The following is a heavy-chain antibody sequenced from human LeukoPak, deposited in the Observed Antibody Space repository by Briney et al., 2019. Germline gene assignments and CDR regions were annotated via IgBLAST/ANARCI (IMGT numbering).Heavy chain of an antibody. V-gene: IGHV4-34*01. CDR2: INHSGNT. CDR1: GGSFSGYY. J-gene: IGHJ3*02. Sequence: SETLSLTCAVYGGSFSGYYWSWIRQPPGKVLEWIGEINHSGNTNSNPSLKSRVTMSVDTSKNQFSLKLSSLTAADTAMYYCAKSNGYGLVDIWGQGTMVTVSS. D-gene: IGHD3-10*01. CDR3: AKSNGYGLVDI.